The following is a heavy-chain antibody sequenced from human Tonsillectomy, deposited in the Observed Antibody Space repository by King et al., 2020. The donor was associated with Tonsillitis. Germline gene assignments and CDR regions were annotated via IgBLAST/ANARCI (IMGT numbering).Heavy chain of an antibody. D-gene: IGHD3-10*01. Sequence: QLVQSGGGVVQPGRSLRLSCAASGFPFSTYAMHWVRQAPGKGLEWVSVISYDGSSKYYADSVKGRFTISRDNSKNTLYLQMNSLRAEDTAVYYCARGRGRGALYGMDLWGQGTTVTVSS. J-gene: IGHJ6*02. V-gene: IGHV3-30-3*01. CDR1: GFPFSTYA. CDR3: ARGRGRGALYGMDL. CDR2: ISYDGSSK.